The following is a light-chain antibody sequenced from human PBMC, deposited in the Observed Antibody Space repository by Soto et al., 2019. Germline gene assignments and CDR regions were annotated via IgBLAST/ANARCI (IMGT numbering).Light chain of an antibody. CDR1: QSVDRNY. Sequence: EIVLTQSPGTLSLSPGARATLSCRASQSVDRNYLAWYQHKPGQAPRLLIYGASTRATGIPDRFSGSGSGTDFTLTISRLEPEDFAVYYCHQYCLSAPYTFGPGAKVDIK. V-gene: IGKV3-20*01. CDR2: GAS. CDR3: HQYCLSAPYT. J-gene: IGKJ3*01.